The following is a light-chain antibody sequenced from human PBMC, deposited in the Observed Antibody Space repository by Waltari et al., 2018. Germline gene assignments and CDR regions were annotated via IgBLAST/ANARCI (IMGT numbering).Light chain of an antibody. CDR2: GAS. Sequence: EIVLTQSPGTLSLSPGERVTLSCRARQSVSRDLAWYQQKPGQAPRLLIYGASSRATGIPDRFSGSGSGTDFSLTISRLEPEDFAVYYCQHYVRLPVTFGQGTKVEIK. CDR3: QHYVRLPVT. CDR1: QSVSRD. V-gene: IGKV3-20*01. J-gene: IGKJ1*01.